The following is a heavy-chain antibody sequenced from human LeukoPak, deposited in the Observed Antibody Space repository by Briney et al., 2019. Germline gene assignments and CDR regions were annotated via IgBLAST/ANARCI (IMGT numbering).Heavy chain of an antibody. J-gene: IGHJ5*02. CDR2: ISGTGAST. CDR3: AEVRYGSGTYRWFDP. CDR1: GLTFNLFA. D-gene: IGHD3-10*01. V-gene: IGHV3-23*01. Sequence: GGSLRLSCTASGLTFNLFAMGWVRQASGKGLEWVSTISGTGASTYYADSVKGRFTISRDNSRDTLYLQMNSLRAADTAVCYCAEVRYGSGTYRWFDPWGQGTQVIVSS.